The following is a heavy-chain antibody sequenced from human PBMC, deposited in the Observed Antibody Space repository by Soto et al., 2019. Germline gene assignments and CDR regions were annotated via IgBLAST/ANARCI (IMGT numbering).Heavy chain of an antibody. Sequence: SETLSLTCAVYGGSFSGYYWSWIRQPPGKGLEWIGEINHSGSTNYNPSLKSRVTISVDTSKNQFSLKLSSVTAADTAVYYCACAGTSGPFDYWGQGTLVTVSS. CDR3: ACAGTSGPFDY. V-gene: IGHV4-34*01. D-gene: IGHD1-7*01. CDR1: GGSFSGYY. J-gene: IGHJ4*02. CDR2: INHSGST.